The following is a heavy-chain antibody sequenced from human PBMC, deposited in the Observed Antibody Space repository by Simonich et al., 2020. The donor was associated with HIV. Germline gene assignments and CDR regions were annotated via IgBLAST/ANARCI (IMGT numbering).Heavy chain of an antibody. V-gene: IGHV4-34*01. D-gene: IGHD2-15*01. J-gene: IGHJ2*01. CDR1: GGSFSTYY. CDR2: INHSEST. CDR3: TTSYCSGGTCYWYFDL. Sequence: QVQLQQWGAGLLKPSETLSLTCAVYGGSFSTYYWNWIRQSPGKGLEWIGEINHSESTNYNPSIESRVTISLETSKNHFSLKLNSVTAADTAVYYCTTSYCSGGTCYWYFDLWGRGTLVTVSS.